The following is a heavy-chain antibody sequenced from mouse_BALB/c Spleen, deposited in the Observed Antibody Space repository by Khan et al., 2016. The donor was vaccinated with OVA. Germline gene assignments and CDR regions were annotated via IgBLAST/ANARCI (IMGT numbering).Heavy chain of an antibody. CDR3: ARRGYDYGRGALFAY. CDR2: IWSAGST. J-gene: IGHJ3*01. CDR1: GFSLTNYC. V-gene: IGHV2-2*02. D-gene: IGHD2-4*01. Sequence: QVQLKQSGPGLVQPSQSLSITCTVSGFSLTNYCVHWVRQSPGKGLEWLGVIWSAGSTDYNAAFISRLTIRQDNSRSQVFFKMNSLQPNDTAIDYCARRGYDYGRGALFAYWGQGTLVTVSA.